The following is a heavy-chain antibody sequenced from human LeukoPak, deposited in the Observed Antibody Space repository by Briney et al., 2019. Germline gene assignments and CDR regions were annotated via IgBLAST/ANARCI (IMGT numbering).Heavy chain of an antibody. CDR3: ASMAGGASNLDYFDY. Sequence: ASVKVSCKASGYTFTGYYMHWVRQAPGQGLEWMGWINPNSGGTNYAQKFQGWVTMTRDTSISTAYMELSRLRSDDTAVYYCASMAGGASNLDYFDYWGQGTLVTVSS. D-gene: IGHD3-10*01. CDR2: INPNSGGT. V-gene: IGHV1-2*04. J-gene: IGHJ4*02. CDR1: GYTFTGYY.